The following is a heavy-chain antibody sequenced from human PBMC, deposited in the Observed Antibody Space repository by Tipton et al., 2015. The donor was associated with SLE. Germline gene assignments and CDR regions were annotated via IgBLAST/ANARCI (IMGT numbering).Heavy chain of an antibody. Sequence: TLSLTCTVSGGAMNRSGHSWSWIRQHPGKGLEWIGYIFYSGNSQYNPSLKSRVDISMDTSENQFSLKVTSVTAADSAVYYCARDPNGGYGSFDYWGLGALVTVSS. V-gene: IGHV4-31*03. J-gene: IGHJ4*02. CDR2: IFYSGNS. CDR3: ARDPNGGYGSFDY. CDR1: GGAMNRSGHS. D-gene: IGHD7-27*01.